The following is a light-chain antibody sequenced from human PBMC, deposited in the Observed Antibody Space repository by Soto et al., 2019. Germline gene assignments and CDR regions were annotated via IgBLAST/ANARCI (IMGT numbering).Light chain of an antibody. CDR1: QNIGDN. Sequence: EIVLTQSPAALSVSPGERATLSCRASQNIGDNLAWYQQNPRQAPRLLISGASTRTTGVPARFSGSGSGTEFTLTISSLQSEDFAVYYCQQCNNWPRTFGQGTRVEIK. J-gene: IGKJ1*01. V-gene: IGKV3-15*01. CDR3: QQCNNWPRT. CDR2: GAS.